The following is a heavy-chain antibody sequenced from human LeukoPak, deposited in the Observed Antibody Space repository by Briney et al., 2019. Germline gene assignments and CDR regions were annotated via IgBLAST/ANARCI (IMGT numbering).Heavy chain of an antibody. CDR1: GGSFIGFH. J-gene: IGHJ5*02. CDR3: ARVSVDTTGWFDP. CDR2: INHSGST. V-gene: IGHV4-34*01. Sequence: LETLSLTCAVYGGSFIGFHWNWIRQPPGKGLEWIGDINHSGSTNYNPSLTSRVTISVDTSKNQFSLKLSSVTAADTAVYYCARVSVDTTGWFDPWGQGTLVTVSS. D-gene: IGHD5-18*01.